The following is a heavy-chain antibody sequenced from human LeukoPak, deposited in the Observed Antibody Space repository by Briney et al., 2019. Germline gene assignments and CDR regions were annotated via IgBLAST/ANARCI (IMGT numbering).Heavy chain of an antibody. CDR3: AKHSDPRDIVVVPAAMEP. CDR2: ISGSGGST. V-gene: IGHV3-23*01. J-gene: IGHJ5*02. CDR1: GFTFSSYS. Sequence: GGSLRLSCAASGFTFSSYSMNWVRQAPGKGLEWVSAISGSGGSTYYAGSVKGRFTISRGNSKNTLYLQMNSLRAEDTAVYYCAKHSDPRDIVVVPAAMEPWGQGTLVTVSS. D-gene: IGHD2-2*01.